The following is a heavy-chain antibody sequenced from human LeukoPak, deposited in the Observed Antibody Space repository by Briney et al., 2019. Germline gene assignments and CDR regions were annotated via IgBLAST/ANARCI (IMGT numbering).Heavy chain of an antibody. CDR3: ARGSMVGDN. J-gene: IGHJ4*02. V-gene: IGHV3-48*03. CDR1: GFTFSSYE. CDR2: ISSSGTPI. D-gene: IGHD3-10*01. Sequence: GGSLRLSCAASGFTFSSYEMNWVRQAPGKGLEWVSYISSSGTPIYYPHSVKGRFTISRDNAKNSQYLQMNSLRAEDTAVYYCARGSMVGDNWGQGTQVTVSS.